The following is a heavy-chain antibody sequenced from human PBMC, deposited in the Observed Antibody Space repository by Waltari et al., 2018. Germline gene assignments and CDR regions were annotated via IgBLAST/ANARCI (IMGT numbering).Heavy chain of an antibody. CDR3: ARGGYKGSSSWYTDY. CDR1: GGSLSSSNW. J-gene: IGHJ4*02. V-gene: IGHV4-4*02. CDR2: IYHSGST. D-gene: IGHD6-13*01. Sequence: QVQLQESGPGLVKPSGTLSLTCAVSGGSLSSSNWLRWVRPPPGKGLEWIGEIYHSGSTNYNPSLKSRVTISVDKSKNQFSLKLSSVTAADTAVYYCARGGYKGSSSWYTDYWGQGTLVTVSS.